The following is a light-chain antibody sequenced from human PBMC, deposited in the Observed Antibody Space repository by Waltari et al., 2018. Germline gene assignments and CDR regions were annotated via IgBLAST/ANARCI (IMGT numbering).Light chain of an antibody. Sequence: QSALTQPASVSGSPGPSITISCTGTSSDVGGYNYVSWYQHHPGKAPKLMIFEVSNRPSGVSNRFSGSKSGNTASLTISGLQAEDEADYYCSSYTSSIYPVVFGGGTKLTVL. CDR2: EVS. CDR1: SSDVGGYNY. V-gene: IGLV2-14*01. CDR3: SSYTSSIYPVV. J-gene: IGLJ2*01.